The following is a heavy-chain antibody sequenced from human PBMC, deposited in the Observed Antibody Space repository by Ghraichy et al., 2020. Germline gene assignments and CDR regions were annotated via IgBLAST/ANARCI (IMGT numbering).Heavy chain of an antibody. V-gene: IGHV4-59*01. CDR2: ISYDGRS. Sequence: SETLSLTCTVSGGSISNYFWSWIRQSPAKGLEWIGYISYDGRSNHNPSLKSRINISEDTSKNQLSLRLNSVTAADTAAYYCARGHRRDFWSGYPHHYFYYMDVWGKGTTVTVSS. J-gene: IGHJ6*03. CDR1: GGSISNYF. CDR3: ARGHRRDFWSGYPHHYFYYMDV. D-gene: IGHD3-3*01.